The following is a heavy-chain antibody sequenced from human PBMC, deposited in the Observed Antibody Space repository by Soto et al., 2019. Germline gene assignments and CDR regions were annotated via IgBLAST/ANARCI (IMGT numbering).Heavy chain of an antibody. CDR1: GFTFSDSY. D-gene: IGHD4-4*01. CDR3: AGAPYYSNSRLDY. V-gene: IGHV3-11*06. Sequence: PGGSLRLSCEASGFTFSDSYMSWIRQAPGTGLEWLSYISGSSTDTKYADSVKGRFTISRDNAKNKVFLQMDSLRTEDTAVYYCAGAPYYSNSRLDYWGQGTLVTVSS. J-gene: IGHJ4*02. CDR2: ISGSSTDT.